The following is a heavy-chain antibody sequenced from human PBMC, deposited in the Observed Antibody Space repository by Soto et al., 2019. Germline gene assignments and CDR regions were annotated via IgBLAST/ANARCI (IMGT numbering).Heavy chain of an antibody. J-gene: IGHJ4*02. D-gene: IGHD4-17*01. Sequence: QVQLQESGPGLVKPSQTLSLTCTISGGSISSSGYYWNWIRQHSGKALEWIGNIYNTGSTYYNPSLKSRVTMSVDRSKNQFSLRLNSVTAADTAVYYCARAYGDFRSLNWGQGALVTVSS. V-gene: IGHV4-31*03. CDR3: ARAYGDFRSLN. CDR2: IYNTGST. CDR1: GGSISSSGYY.